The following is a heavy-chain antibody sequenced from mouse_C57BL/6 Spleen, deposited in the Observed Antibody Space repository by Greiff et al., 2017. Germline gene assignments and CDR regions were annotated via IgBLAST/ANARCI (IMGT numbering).Heavy chain of an antibody. CDR1: GYTFTSYW. Sequence: QVQLQQPGAELVKPGASVKLSCKASGYTFTSYWMHRVKQRPGQGLEWIGMIHPNSGSTNYNEKFKSKATLTVDKSSSTSYMQLSSLTSEDSAVYYCASHYGSSWFAYWGQGTLVTVSA. CDR3: ASHYGSSWFAY. CDR2: IHPNSGST. J-gene: IGHJ3*01. V-gene: IGHV1-64*01. D-gene: IGHD1-1*01.